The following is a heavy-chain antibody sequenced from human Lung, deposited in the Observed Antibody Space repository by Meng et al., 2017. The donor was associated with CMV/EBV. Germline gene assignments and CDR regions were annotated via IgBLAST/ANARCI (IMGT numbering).Heavy chain of an antibody. CDR2: LIPMFGAV. CDR3: ARGVLHDYTHPQWEIEQ. CDR1: GGTFSAHA. D-gene: IGHD4-11*01. Sequence: SVKVSCKASGGTFSAHAISWVRQAPGQGLEWMGGLIPMFGAVNFAQNFRGRVTLTTDGSTTTAYMELRRLGYEDTALYFCARGVLHDYTHPQWEIEQWGQGTLVTVSS. J-gene: IGHJ4*02. V-gene: IGHV1-69*05.